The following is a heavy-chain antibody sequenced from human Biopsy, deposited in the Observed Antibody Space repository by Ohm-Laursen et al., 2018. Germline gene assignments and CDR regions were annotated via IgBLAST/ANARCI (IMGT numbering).Heavy chain of an antibody. Sequence: SLRLSRTASGFTYTTFAMSWVRQAPGKGPEWVSTISANGATSYYADSVKGRFTISRDNSKNTLYLQMNSVRADDTAIYYCAKGGSITIFGVVINNCFDPWGQGTRVTVSS. CDR3: AKGGSITIFGVVINNCFDP. V-gene: IGHV3-23*01. CDR1: GFTYTTFA. J-gene: IGHJ5*02. CDR2: ISANGATS. D-gene: IGHD3-3*01.